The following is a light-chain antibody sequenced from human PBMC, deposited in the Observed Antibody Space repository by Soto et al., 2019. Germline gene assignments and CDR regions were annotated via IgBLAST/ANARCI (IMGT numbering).Light chain of an antibody. CDR3: QQYDSYPYT. CDR1: QGISSY. V-gene: IGKV1-8*01. Sequence: AIRMTQSPSSFSASTGDRVTITCRASQGISSYLAWYQQKPGKAPKLLIYAASTLQSGVPSRFSGSGSGTDFTLTISCLQSEDFATYYCQQYDSYPYTFGQGTKVAIK. CDR2: AAS. J-gene: IGKJ2*01.